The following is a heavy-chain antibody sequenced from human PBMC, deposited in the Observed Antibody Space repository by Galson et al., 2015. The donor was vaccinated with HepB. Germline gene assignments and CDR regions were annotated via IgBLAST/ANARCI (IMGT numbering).Heavy chain of an antibody. CDR3: TTDVILVPAARGYFDY. V-gene: IGHV3-15*01. CDR2: IKSKTDGGTT. CDR1: GFTFSNAW. D-gene: IGHD2-2*01. J-gene: IGHJ4*02. Sequence: LRLSCAASGFTFSNAWMSWVRQAPGKGLEWVGRIKSKTDGGTTDYAAPVKGRFTISRDDSKNTLYLQMNSLKTEDTAVYYCTTDVILVPAARGYFDYWGQGTLVTVSS.